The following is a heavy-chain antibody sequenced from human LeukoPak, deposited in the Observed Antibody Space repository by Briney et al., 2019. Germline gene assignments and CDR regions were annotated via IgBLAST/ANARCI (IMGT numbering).Heavy chain of an antibody. V-gene: IGHV4-59*11. J-gene: IGHJ4*02. Sequence: SETLSLTCTVSGGSMTTHHWNWIRQTPGEGLEWIGYVFDSGRTKVNPSLTSRVTLSTDTSKNQLFLRLSSVTAADTAVYYCTTIKRGDIFGYFDFWGQGILVTVSS. CDR2: VFDSGRT. CDR1: GGSMTTHH. CDR3: TTIKRGDIFGYFDF. D-gene: IGHD5-18*01.